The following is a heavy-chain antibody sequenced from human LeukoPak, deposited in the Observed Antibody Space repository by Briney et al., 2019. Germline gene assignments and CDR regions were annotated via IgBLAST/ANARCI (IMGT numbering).Heavy chain of an antibody. V-gene: IGHV4-31*03. CDR1: GASLRTANYY. J-gene: IGHJ5*02. CDR2: MEYSVST. D-gene: IGHD2-21*01. CDR3: VTYRPGDINWFDP. Sequence: SETLSLTCTVSGASLRTANYYWSWIRQYPGKGLEWIGYMEYSVSTRYNPSLKSRVVISADTSKNQFSLNLRSETAADSAIYYCVTYRPGDINWFDPWGQGILVTVSS.